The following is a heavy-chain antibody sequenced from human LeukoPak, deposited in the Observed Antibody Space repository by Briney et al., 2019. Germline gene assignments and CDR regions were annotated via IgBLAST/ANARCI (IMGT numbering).Heavy chain of an antibody. CDR3: AELQTDY. J-gene: IGHJ4*02. V-gene: IGHV3-30*04. CDR1: GFTFSSYA. CDR2: ISYDGSNK. Sequence: GGSLRLSCAASGFTFSSYAMHWVRQAPGKGLEWVAVISYDGSNKYYADSVKGRFTISRDNSKNTLYLQMNSLRAEDTAVYYAAELQTDYWGQGTLVTVSS. D-gene: IGHD6-25*01.